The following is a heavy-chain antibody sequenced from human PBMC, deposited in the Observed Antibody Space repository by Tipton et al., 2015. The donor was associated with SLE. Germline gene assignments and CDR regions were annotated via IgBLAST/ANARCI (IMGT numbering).Heavy chain of an antibody. Sequence: QLVQSGAEVKKPGASVKVSCKASGYTFTSYYMHWVRQAPGQGLEWMGIINPSGGSTSYAQKFQGRVTMTRDTSTSTVYMELSSLRSEDTAVYYCATAPRPKTYYYGSGSLGAPFDYWGQGTLVTVSS. J-gene: IGHJ4*02. CDR3: ATAPRPKTYYYGSGSLGAPFDY. CDR2: INPSGGST. V-gene: IGHV1-46*03. D-gene: IGHD3-10*01. CDR1: GYTFTSYY.